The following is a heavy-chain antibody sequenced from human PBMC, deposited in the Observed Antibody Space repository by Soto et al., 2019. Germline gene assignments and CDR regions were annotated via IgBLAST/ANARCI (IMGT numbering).Heavy chain of an antibody. J-gene: IGHJ6*02. CDR3: VVAMVSEILIFESSGMHV. CDR1: GGSFNNYA. V-gene: IGHV1-69*01. D-gene: IGHD5-18*01. CDR2: IIPNFDTP. Sequence: QVHLVQSGAEVKKPGSSVKVSCKTSGGSFNNYAVSWVRQAPGQGLEWMGGIIPNFDTPNYAQKFQDRVTMIADESTSTVYMELRSLSSNATAVYYCVVAMVSEILIFESSGMHVWGQGTTVIVAS.